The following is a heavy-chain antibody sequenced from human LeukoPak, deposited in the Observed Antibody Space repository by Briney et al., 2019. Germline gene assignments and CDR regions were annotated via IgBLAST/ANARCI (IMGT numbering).Heavy chain of an antibody. CDR1: GFTFNNYA. CDR3: ARDYADYVGYFFFDY. J-gene: IGHJ4*02. V-gene: IGHV3-23*01. D-gene: IGHD4-17*01. Sequence: SGGSLRLSCAASGFTFNNYAMNWVRQAPGKGLEWVSSISGGGEATYYADSAKGRFTISRDNSQNTLYLQMNSLRAEDTAVYYCARDYADYVGYFFFDYWVQGTLVTVSS. CDR2: ISGGGEAT.